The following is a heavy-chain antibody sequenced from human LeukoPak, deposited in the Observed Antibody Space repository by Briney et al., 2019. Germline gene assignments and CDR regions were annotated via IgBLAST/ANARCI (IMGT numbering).Heavy chain of an antibody. D-gene: IGHD3-10*01. CDR2: IYYSGST. J-gene: IGHJ6*03. CDR1: GGSISSSSYY. Sequence: SETLSLTCTVSGGSISSSSYYWGWIRQPPGKGLEWIGYIYYSGSTNYNPSLKSRVTISVDTSKNQFSLKLSSVTAADTAVYYCARAGVRGDTRIYYYYYMDAWGKGTTVTVSS. CDR3: ARAGVRGDTRIYYYYYMDA. V-gene: IGHV4-61*05.